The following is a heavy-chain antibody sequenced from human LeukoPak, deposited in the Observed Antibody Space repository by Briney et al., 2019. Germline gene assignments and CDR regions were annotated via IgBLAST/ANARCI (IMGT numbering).Heavy chain of an antibody. Sequence: GGSLRLSCAASGFTFSRHGMHWVRQAPGKGLEWVAVISYDGSNKYYADSVKGRFTISRDNSKNTLYLQMNSLRAEDTAVYYCAKDTAMVFGYFDYWGQGTLVTVS. V-gene: IGHV3-30*18. J-gene: IGHJ4*02. CDR1: GFTFSRHG. CDR2: ISYDGSNK. D-gene: IGHD5-18*01. CDR3: AKDTAMVFGYFDY.